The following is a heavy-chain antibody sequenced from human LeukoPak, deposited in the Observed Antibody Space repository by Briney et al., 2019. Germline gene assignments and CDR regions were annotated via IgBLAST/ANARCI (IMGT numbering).Heavy chain of an antibody. CDR2: IYYSGST. CDR1: GGSISSYY. J-gene: IGHJ3*02. D-gene: IGHD6-13*01. Sequence: PSETLSLTCTVSGGSISSYYWSWIRQPPGKGLEWIGYIYYSGSTNYNPSLKSRVTISVDTSKNQFSLKLSSVTAADTAVYYCARRPPPGIAAAWGAFDIWGQGTMVTVSS. CDR3: ARRPPPGIAAAWGAFDI. V-gene: IGHV4-59*01.